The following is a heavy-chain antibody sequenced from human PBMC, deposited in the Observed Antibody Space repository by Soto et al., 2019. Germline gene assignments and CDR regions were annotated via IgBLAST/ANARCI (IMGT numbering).Heavy chain of an antibody. J-gene: IGHJ3*02. CDR2: IYYSGST. Sequence: SETLSLTCTVSGGSISSYYWSWIRQPPGKGLEWIGYIYYSGSTNYNPSLKSRVTISVDTSKNQFSLKLSSVTAADTAMYYCARRYSSAFDIWGQGTMVTVSS. V-gene: IGHV4-59*08. D-gene: IGHD6-13*01. CDR1: GGSISSYY. CDR3: ARRYSSAFDI.